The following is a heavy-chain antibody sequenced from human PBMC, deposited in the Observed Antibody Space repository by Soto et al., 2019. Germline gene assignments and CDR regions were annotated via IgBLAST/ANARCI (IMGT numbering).Heavy chain of an antibody. Sequence: SQTLSLTCAISGDSVSSNSAAWNWIRLSPSRGLEWLARTYYRSRWYNDYAVSVRSRITVNPDTSKNQFSLQLTSATPEDTAVYYCAGTTSHQWYYMDVWGKGTTVTVS. CDR2: TYYRSRWYN. J-gene: IGHJ6*03. CDR3: AGTTSHQWYYMDV. V-gene: IGHV6-1*01. D-gene: IGHD1-7*01. CDR1: GDSVSSNSAA.